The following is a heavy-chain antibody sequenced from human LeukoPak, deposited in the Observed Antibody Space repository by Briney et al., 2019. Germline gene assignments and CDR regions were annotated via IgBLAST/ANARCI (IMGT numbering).Heavy chain of an antibody. CDR2: IDPSDTYT. Sequence: GEPLKTSCKSSGSSFTSYWISGVRQIPGKGLEGIGRIDPSDTYTNHSPSFEGHVPISADKSISTAYLQWSSPKASDTAMYYWASQGGYDSGYFDYWGQGSLVTVSS. CDR1: GSSFTSYW. V-gene: IGHV5-10-1*01. D-gene: IGHD5-12*01. J-gene: IGHJ4*02. CDR3: ASQGGYDSGYFDY.